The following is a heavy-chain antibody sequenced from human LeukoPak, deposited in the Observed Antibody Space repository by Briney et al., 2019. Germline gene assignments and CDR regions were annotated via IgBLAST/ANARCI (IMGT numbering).Heavy chain of an antibody. V-gene: IGHV4-39*01. Sequence: SETLSRTRTVSGGSISSSSYDWGWIRQPPGKGLEWVGSVYFGGGTYYNPSLESRVTISVDTSKNQFSLKLSSVTAADTGGYYCGGPGYSSAWPFDYWAQGTLVTVSS. CDR3: GGPGYSSAWPFDY. CDR1: GGSISSSSYD. J-gene: IGHJ4*02. CDR2: VYFGGGT. D-gene: IGHD6-19*01.